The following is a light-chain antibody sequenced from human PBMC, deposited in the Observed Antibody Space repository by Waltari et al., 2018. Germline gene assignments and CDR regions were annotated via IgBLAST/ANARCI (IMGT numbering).Light chain of an antibody. V-gene: IGLV5-45*03. J-gene: IGLJ2*01. CDR3: MIWYSSASVV. Sequence: QAVLTQPSSLSVSPGASAPLTSTLRSGINVGTYRIYWFRQQPGSPPQYRLRYNSDSDKQQGSGVPSRFSGSKDASANAGILLISGLQSEDEADYYCMIWYSSASVVFGGGTRLTVL. CDR1: SGINVGTYR. CDR2: YNSDSDK.